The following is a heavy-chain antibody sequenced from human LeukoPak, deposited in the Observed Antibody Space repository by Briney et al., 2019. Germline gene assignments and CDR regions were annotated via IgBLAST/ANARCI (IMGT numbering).Heavy chain of an antibody. CDR1: GFTFSSYA. J-gene: IGHJ4*02. D-gene: IGHD5-18*01. CDR3: ARTVDTAMYY. CDR2: MSYDGSNK. Sequence: PGGSLRLSCAASGFTFSSYAMHWVRQAPGKGLEWVAVMSYDGSNKYYADSVKGRFTISRDNSKDTLYLQMNSLRAEDTAVYYCARTVDTAMYYWGQGTLVTVSS. V-gene: IGHV3-30-3*01.